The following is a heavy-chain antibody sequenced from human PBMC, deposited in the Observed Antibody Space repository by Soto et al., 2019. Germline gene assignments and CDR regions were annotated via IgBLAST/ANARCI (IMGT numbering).Heavy chain of an antibody. V-gene: IGHV3-30*03. CDR1: GFTFSSYG. CDR3: ATRQGFLEGVY. Sequence: QVQLVESGGGVVQPGRSLRLSCAASGFTFSSYGMHWVRQAPGKGLEWVAVISYDGSNKYYADSVKGRFTISRDNSKNTLYLQMDSLRAEDTAVYYCATRQGFLEGVYWGQGTLVTVSS. J-gene: IGHJ4*02. CDR2: ISYDGSNK. D-gene: IGHD3-3*01.